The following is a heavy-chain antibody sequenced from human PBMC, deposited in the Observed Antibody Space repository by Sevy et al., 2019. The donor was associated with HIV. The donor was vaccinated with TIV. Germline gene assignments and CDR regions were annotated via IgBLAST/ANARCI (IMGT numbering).Heavy chain of an antibody. CDR3: ARDGYDGSGYQRGLFDF. V-gene: IGHV1-18*01. CDR2: INGHNGNT. J-gene: IGHJ4*02. D-gene: IGHD3-22*01. Sequence: ASVKVSCKASGYIFTSYGISWVRQAPRQGLEWMGWINGHNGNTNYVQNLQGRVTMTTDISTNKAYMELRSLRSDDTAVYYCARDGYDGSGYQRGLFDFWGQGTLVTVSS. CDR1: GYIFTSYG.